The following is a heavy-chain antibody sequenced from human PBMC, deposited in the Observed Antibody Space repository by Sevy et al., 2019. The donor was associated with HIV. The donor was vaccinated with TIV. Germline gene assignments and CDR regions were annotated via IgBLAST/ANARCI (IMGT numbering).Heavy chain of an antibody. V-gene: IGHV1-46*01. CDR3: VRDRYASGDFDY. CDR2: INPSGGST. J-gene: IGHJ4*02. Sequence: ASVKVSCKTFGYTFSNHYIHWVRQAPGHGLEWMGVINPSGGSTNYAHRFQGRVTMTRDPSTSTFYMDLSSLRSEDTVVYYCVRDRYASGDFDYWGQGTLVTVSS. D-gene: IGHD6-19*01. CDR1: GYTFSNHY.